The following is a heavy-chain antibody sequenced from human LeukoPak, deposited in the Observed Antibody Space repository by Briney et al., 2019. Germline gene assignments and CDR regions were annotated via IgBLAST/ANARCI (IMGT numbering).Heavy chain of an antibody. V-gene: IGHV1-69*04. D-gene: IGHD6-13*01. J-gene: IGHJ6*02. CDR2: IIPILGIA. CDR1: GGTFSSYA. CDR3: ARGAFIAAAGTWNYYGMDV. Sequence: SVKVSCKASGGTFSSYAISWVRQAPGQGLEWMGRIIPILGIANYAQKFQGRVTITADKSTSTAYMELSSLRSEDTAVYYCARGAFIAAAGTWNYYGMDVWGQGTTVTVSS.